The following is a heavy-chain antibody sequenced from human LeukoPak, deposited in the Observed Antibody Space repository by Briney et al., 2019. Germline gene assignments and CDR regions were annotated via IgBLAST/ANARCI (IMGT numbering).Heavy chain of an antibody. D-gene: IGHD3-22*01. J-gene: IGHJ5*02. CDR1: GYTFTSYY. CDR2: INPSGGST. V-gene: IGHV1-46*01. Sequence: EASVKASCKASGYTFTSYYMHWARQAPGQGLEWMGVINPSGGSTSYAQKFQGRVTMTRDPSTSTAYMELSSLRSEDTAVYYCARVDDYYDSSSYYSNWFDPWGQGTLVTVSS. CDR3: ARVDDYYDSSSYYSNWFDP.